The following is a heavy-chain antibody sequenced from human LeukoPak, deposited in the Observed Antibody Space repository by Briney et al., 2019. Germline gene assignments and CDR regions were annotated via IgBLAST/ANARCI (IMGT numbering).Heavy chain of an antibody. CDR3: ARDVGGTLNWFDP. J-gene: IGHJ5*02. D-gene: IGHD1/OR15-1a*01. Sequence: SQTLSLTCTVSGGSISSGSYYWSWIRQPAGKGLEWIGRIYTSESTNYNPSLKSRVTISVDTSKNQFSLKLSSVTAADTAVYYCARDVGGTLNWFDPWGQGTLVTVSS. V-gene: IGHV4-61*02. CDR1: GGSISSGSYY. CDR2: IYTSEST.